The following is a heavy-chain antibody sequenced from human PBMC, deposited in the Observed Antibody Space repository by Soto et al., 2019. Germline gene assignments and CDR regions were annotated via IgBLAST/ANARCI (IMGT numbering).Heavy chain of an antibody. J-gene: IGHJ6*02. CDR2: VSPYDGYT. V-gene: IGHV1-18*01. Sequence: ASVKVSCKASGYTFSSYGINWVRQAPGQGLEWLGWVSPYDGYTNYAQILQGRVSMTTDTSTKTAYMEVRGLRSDDTAVYYCARGGYYDSSGSRNYFYYGMNVWGQGTTVTVSS. CDR3: ARGGYYDSSGSRNYFYYGMNV. D-gene: IGHD3-22*01. CDR1: GYTFSSYG.